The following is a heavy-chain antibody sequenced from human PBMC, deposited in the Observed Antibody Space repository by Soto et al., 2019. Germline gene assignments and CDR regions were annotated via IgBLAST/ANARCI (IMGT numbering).Heavy chain of an antibody. V-gene: IGHV4-59*01. D-gene: IGHD6-19*01. CDR3: ARLRTIAVAGLNYYYYYGMDV. Sequence: KPSETLSLTCTVSGGSISSYYWSWIRQPPGKGLEWIGYIYYSGSTNYNPSLKSRVTISVDTSKNQFSLKLSSVTAADTAVYYCARLRTIAVAGLNYYYYYGMDVWGQGTTVTVS. CDR1: GGSISSYY. CDR2: IYYSGST. J-gene: IGHJ6*02.